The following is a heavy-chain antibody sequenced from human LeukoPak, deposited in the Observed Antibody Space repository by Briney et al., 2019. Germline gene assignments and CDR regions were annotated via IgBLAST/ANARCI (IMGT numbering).Heavy chain of an antibody. CDR2: ISGSGGST. D-gene: IGHD3-22*01. CDR3: ASKQSRYYYDSSGYRPDY. CDR1: GFTFSSYA. Sequence: GGSLRLSCAASGFTFSSYAMSWVRQAPGKGLGWVSAISGSGGSTYYADSVKGRFTISRDNSKNTLYLQMNSLRAEATAVYYCASKQSRYYYDSSGYRPDYWGQGTLVTVSS. J-gene: IGHJ4*02. V-gene: IGHV3-23*01.